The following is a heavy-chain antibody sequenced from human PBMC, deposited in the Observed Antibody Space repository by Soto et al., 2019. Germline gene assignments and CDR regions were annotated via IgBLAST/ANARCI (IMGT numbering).Heavy chain of an antibody. CDR1: GGTFDNFI. CDR2: IAPMLGTP. D-gene: IGHD1-26*01. Sequence: QVQLVQSGAEVKEPGSSVRVSCKASGGTFDNFIMNWVRQTPGRGLEWMGGIAPMLGTPTYAEKFKGRVTISATGSTSTMYMEVTSLRSEDTAIYYCARNGTYSSSLSQYSGMDVWGQGTTVTVSS. J-gene: IGHJ6*02. CDR3: ARNGTYSSSLSQYSGMDV. V-gene: IGHV1-69*01.